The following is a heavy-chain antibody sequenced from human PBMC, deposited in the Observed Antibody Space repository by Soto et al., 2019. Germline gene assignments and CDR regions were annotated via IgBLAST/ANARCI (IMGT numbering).Heavy chain of an antibody. J-gene: IGHJ4*02. Sequence: EVQLLESGGGLVQPGGSLRLSCAASGFPFSRCAMNWVRQAPGKGLEWVSTISHSDHSTYYADSVKGRFTVSRDNSENTLDLQMNGLRAEDTAIYYCAKRGGDSGWGDFDSWGQGILVTVSS. D-gene: IGHD6-19*01. CDR1: GFPFSRCA. CDR2: ISHSDHST. V-gene: IGHV3-23*01. CDR3: AKRGGDSGWGDFDS.